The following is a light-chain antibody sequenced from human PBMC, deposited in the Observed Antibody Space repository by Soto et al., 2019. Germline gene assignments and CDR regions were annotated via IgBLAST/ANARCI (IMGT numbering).Light chain of an antibody. V-gene: IGLV7-46*01. CDR2: DTT. CDR1: TGAVTNGHY. Sequence: QAVVTQEPSLTVSPGGTVTLTCGSSTGAVTNGHYPYWFQQKPGQAPRTLIYDTTNRRSWTPARSSGSLLGGKAALTLSGAQPEDEAEYYCLLSYNGPYVFGTGTKVTVL. J-gene: IGLJ1*01. CDR3: LLSYNGPYV.